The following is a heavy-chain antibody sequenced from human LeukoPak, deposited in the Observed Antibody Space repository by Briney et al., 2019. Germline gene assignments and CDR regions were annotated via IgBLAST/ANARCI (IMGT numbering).Heavy chain of an antibody. Sequence: GGSLRLSCAASGFTFSSYAMNWVRQAPGKGLEWVSLISGSGDSTDYADSVKGRFTISIDNSKNTLYLQINSLRADDTAVYYCAKRAVAGTGRGFDIWGQGTLVTVSS. J-gene: IGHJ3*02. CDR1: GFTFSSYA. V-gene: IGHV3-23*01. CDR3: AKRAVAGTGRGFDI. D-gene: IGHD6-19*01. CDR2: ISGSGDST.